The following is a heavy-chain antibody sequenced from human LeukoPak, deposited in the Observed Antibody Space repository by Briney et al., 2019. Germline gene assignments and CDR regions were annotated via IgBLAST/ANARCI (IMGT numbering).Heavy chain of an antibody. CDR2: IYPGDSDT. Sequence: GESLKISCKGSGYSFTNYWIGWVRQMPGKGLEWMGIIYPGDSDTRYSPSFQGQVTISADTSISTAYLQWSSLKASDTAMYYCARQYYDSSGSRAFDIWGQGTMVTVS. J-gene: IGHJ3*02. D-gene: IGHD3-22*01. CDR3: ARQYYDSSGSRAFDI. V-gene: IGHV5-51*01. CDR1: GYSFTNYW.